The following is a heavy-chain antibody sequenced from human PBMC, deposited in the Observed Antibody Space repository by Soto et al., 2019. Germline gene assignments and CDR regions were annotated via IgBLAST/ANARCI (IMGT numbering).Heavy chain of an antibody. J-gene: IGHJ6*02. D-gene: IGHD2-15*01. CDR3: DTTGYCSGGSCDVYYYYGMDV. CDR1: GYTFTIYA. CDR2: INAGNGNT. Sequence: ASLKVSCKASGYTFTIYAMHWVRQAPGERLEWMGWINAGNGNTKYSQKFQGRVTITRDTSASTAYMELSSLRSEDTAVYYCDTTGYCSGGSCDVYYYYGMDVWGQGTTVTVSS. V-gene: IGHV1-3*01.